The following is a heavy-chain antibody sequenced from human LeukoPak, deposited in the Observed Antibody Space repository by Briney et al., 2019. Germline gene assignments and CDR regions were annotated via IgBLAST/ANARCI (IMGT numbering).Heavy chain of an antibody. Sequence: SETLSLTCAVSGGSISPYYWSWIRQPPGKGLEWIGCIHCSVSNYDPSLKSRVPISLDTSKNQFSLCLSSVTAADTAVYYCATHRGSGTSDAFDIWGQGTMVTVSS. D-gene: IGHD3-10*01. J-gene: IGHJ3*02. CDR2: IHCSVS. V-gene: IGHV4-59*08. CDR3: ATHRGSGTSDAFDI. CDR1: GGSISPYY.